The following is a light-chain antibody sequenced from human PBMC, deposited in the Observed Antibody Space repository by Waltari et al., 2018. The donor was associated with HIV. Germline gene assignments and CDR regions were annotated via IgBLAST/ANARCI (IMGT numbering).Light chain of an antibody. J-gene: IGKJ3*01. V-gene: IGKV1-5*03. CDR3: QQYNNFPAT. CDR1: QSINAW. CDR2: KAS. Sequence: DIQMPQYRSTMSASVGDRVIITCRASQSINAWLAWYQQIPGKAPRLLIYKASNLQSGVPSRFSGSGSGTEFTLTISSLQPDDFATYYCQQYNNFPATFGPGTKVDIK.